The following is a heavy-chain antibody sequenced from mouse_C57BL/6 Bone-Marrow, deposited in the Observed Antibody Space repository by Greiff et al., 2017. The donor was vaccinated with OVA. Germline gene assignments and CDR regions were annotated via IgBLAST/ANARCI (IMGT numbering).Heavy chain of an antibody. Sequence: VQLQQSGAELVRPGSSVKMSCKTSGYTFTSYGINWVKQRPGQGLEWIGYIYIGTGYTEYNEKFKGKATLTSDTSSSTAYMQLSSLTSEDSAIYFCARDGTGRGDYWGQGTSVTVSS. CDR3: ARDGTGRGDY. J-gene: IGHJ4*01. CDR1: GYTFTSYG. V-gene: IGHV1-58*01. D-gene: IGHD4-1*01. CDR2: IYIGTGYT.